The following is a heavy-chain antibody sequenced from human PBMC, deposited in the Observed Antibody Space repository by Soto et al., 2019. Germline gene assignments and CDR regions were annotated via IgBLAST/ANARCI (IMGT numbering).Heavy chain of an antibody. D-gene: IGHD5-18*01. CDR2: ISYGGST. V-gene: IGHV4-31*03. J-gene: IGHJ4*02. CDR3: SRGILV. Sequence: QVQLQESGPGLVKPSQTLSLTCTVSGGSINSGGYCWSWIRQHPGKGLDWIGCISYGGSTSYNPSLKSRVTISVDTSKNQFSLKLTSVTDADTAVYYCSRGILVWGQGALITVSS. CDR1: GGSINSGGYC.